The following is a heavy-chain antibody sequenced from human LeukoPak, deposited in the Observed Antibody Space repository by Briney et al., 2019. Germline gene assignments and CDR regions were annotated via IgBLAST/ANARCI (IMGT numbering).Heavy chain of an antibody. V-gene: IGHV1-8*03. CDR2: MNPNSGNT. CDR1: GYTFTSYD. J-gene: IGHJ5*02. CDR3: AGLAYCSSTSCYGFDP. D-gene: IGHD2-2*01. Sequence: ASVKVSCKASGYTFTSYDINWVRQATGQGLEWMEWMNPNSGNTGYAQKFQGRVTITGNTSISTAYMELSSLRSEDTAVYYCAGLAYCSSTSCYGFDPWGQGTLVTVSS.